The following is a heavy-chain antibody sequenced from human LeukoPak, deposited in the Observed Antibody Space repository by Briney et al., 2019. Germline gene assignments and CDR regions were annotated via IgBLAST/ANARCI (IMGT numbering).Heavy chain of an antibody. V-gene: IGHV3-23*01. Sequence: PGGSLRLSCAASGFTFTSYSMNWVRQAPGKGLEWVSAISGSGGSTYYADSVKGRFTISRDNSKNTLYLQMNSLRAEDTAVYYCAKDRGGGYYYDSSGYHDWGQGTLVTVSS. CDR3: AKDRGGGYYYDSSGYHD. D-gene: IGHD3-22*01. CDR2: ISGSGGST. CDR1: GFTFTSYS. J-gene: IGHJ4*02.